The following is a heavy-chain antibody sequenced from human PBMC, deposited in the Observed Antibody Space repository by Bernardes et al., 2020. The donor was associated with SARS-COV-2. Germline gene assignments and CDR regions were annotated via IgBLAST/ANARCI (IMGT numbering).Heavy chain of an antibody. J-gene: IGHJ5*02. V-gene: IGHV3-23*01. Sequence: GGSLRLSCAPSGFTFSTYAMSWVRQAPGKGLEWVSVISGSGGRTYYADSVKGRFTIPRDNSKNTLYLQMNSLRAEDTAVYYCAKSLTLITILAFDPWGQGTLVTVSS. CDR3: AKSLTLITILAFDP. CDR1: GFTFSTYA. D-gene: IGHD3-9*01. CDR2: ISGSGGRT.